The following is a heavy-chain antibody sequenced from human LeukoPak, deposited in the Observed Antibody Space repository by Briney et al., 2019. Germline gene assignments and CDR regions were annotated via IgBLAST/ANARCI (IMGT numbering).Heavy chain of an antibody. CDR3: VREGNFRLDY. J-gene: IGHJ4*02. CDR1: GFTFSSYA. Sequence: GGSLRLSCAASGFTFSSYAMSWVRQAPGKGLEWISYISVSSNTISYADSVKGRFTISRDNAKNSLFLQMNSLRDEDTSVYYCVREGNFRLDYWGQGTLVTVSS. D-gene: IGHD1-7*01. V-gene: IGHV3-48*02. CDR2: ISVSSNTI.